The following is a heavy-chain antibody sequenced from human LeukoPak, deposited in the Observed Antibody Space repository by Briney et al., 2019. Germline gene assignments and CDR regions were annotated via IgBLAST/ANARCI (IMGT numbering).Heavy chain of an antibody. CDR2: IKSKTDGGTT. V-gene: IGHV3-15*07. Sequence: GGSLRLSCAASGFTMSNYGVNWVRQAPGKGLEWVGRIKSKTDGGTTDYAAPVKGRFTISRDDSKNTLYLQMNSLKTEDTAVYYCTTDDSGYDRYYFDYWGQGTLVTVSS. D-gene: IGHD5-12*01. J-gene: IGHJ4*02. CDR3: TTDDSGYDRYYFDY. CDR1: GFTMSNYG.